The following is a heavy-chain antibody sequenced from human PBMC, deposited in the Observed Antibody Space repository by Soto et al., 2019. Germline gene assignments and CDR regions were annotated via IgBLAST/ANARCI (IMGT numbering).Heavy chain of an antibody. CDR1: GGSTSSDNY. CDR2: IYYSGNT. CDR3: ARDLAKGGGSAGFDY. D-gene: IGHD1-26*01. Sequence: PSETLSLTCTVSGGSTSSDNYWSWIRQPPGRGLEWIGHIYYSGNTDYNPSLKSRLAISIDTSKNQFSLKLTRLRSDDTAVYYCARDLAKGGGSAGFDYWGQGTLVTVSS. J-gene: IGHJ4*02. V-gene: IGHV4-30-4*02.